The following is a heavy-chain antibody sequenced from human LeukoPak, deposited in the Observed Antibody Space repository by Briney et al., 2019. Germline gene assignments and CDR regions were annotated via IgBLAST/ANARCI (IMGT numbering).Heavy chain of an antibody. CDR1: GRSFSGYY. Sequence: PSETLSLTCAVDGRSFSGYYWSLIRQPPGKGLEWIGEINHSGSTNYNPSLKSRVTISVDTSKNQFSLKLSSVTAADTAVYYCARHESSFGAFDIWGQGTMVTVSS. D-gene: IGHD3-16*01. J-gene: IGHJ3*02. CDR2: INHSGST. CDR3: ARHESSFGAFDI. V-gene: IGHV4-34*01.